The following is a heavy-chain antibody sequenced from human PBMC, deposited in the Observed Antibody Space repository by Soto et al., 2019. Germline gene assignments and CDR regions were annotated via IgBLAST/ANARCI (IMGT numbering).Heavy chain of an antibody. CDR1: GFTFSNYG. J-gene: IGHJ6*02. V-gene: IGHV3-33*01. CDR2: IWYDGSNK. Sequence: QVQLVESGGGVVQPGRSLRLSCAASGFTFSNYGLHWVRQAPGKGLEWVAVIWYDGSNKYYADSVKGRFTISRDNSKNTLYLQMSSLRAEDTAVYYCARDRSSTLDVWGQGPRSVSP. CDR3: ARDRSSTLDV. D-gene: IGHD6-13*01.